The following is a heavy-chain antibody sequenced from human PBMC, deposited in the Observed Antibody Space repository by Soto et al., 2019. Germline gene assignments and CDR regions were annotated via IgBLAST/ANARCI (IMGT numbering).Heavy chain of an antibody. Sequence: RGSLRLSCAASGFSFSSDAMHWVRQAPGKGLEWVAVISYDGSNKFYADSVKGRFTISRDNSKNTLYLQMNSVRLEDAAVYYCARRQGVLLWFGESGMDVWGQGTTVTVSS. V-gene: IGHV3-30-3*01. CDR2: ISYDGSNK. J-gene: IGHJ6*02. D-gene: IGHD3-10*01. CDR3: ARRQGVLLWFGESGMDV. CDR1: GFSFSSDA.